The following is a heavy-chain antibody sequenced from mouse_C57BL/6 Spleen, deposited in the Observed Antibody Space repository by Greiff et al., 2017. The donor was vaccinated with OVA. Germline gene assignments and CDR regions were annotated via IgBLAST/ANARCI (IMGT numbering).Heavy chain of an antibody. CDR3: ARRLDWYFDV. CDR1: GYAFSSYW. V-gene: IGHV1-80*01. D-gene: IGHD2-4*01. CDR2: IYPGDGDA. Sequence: QVQLKESGAELVKPGASVKISCKASGYAFSSYWMNWVKQRPGKGLEWIGQIYPGDGDANYNGKFKGKATLTADKSSSTAYMQLSSLTSEDSAVYFCARRLDWYFDVWGTGTTVTVSS. J-gene: IGHJ1*03.